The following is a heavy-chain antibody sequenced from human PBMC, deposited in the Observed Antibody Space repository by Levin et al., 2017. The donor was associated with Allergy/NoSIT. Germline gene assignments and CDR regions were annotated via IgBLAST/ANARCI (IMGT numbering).Heavy chain of an antibody. D-gene: IGHD3-10*01. Sequence: GESLKISCAASGFTFSNYGMHWVRQAPGKGLEWVAVIWSDGSNTYYGDSVKGRFTISRDNSMNTLYLQMNRLRAEDTAVYYCARDGNGELFNQWGQGTLVAVSS. CDR2: IWSDGSNT. CDR3: ARDGNGELFNQ. V-gene: IGHV3-33*01. J-gene: IGHJ4*02. CDR1: GFTFSNYG.